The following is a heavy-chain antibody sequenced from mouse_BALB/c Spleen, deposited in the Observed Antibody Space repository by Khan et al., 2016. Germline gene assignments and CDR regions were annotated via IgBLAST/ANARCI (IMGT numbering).Heavy chain of an antibody. CDR1: GFNIKDYS. CDR2: IDPENGNA. Sequence: EVQLQESGAELVRPGALVKLSCKASGFNIKDYSMHWVKQRPEQGLEWIGWIDPENGNAKYDPMFQVKASITADTSSNTAYLQLSSLTSEDTAVYYCTRDFGNYYWGQGTSLTVSS. J-gene: IGHJ2*02. CDR3: TRDFGNYY. D-gene: IGHD2-1*01. V-gene: IGHV14-1*02.